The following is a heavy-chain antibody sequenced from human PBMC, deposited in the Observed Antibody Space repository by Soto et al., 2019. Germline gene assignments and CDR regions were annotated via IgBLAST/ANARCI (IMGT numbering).Heavy chain of an antibody. CDR2: IRSKANSYAT. J-gene: IGHJ4*02. Sequence: EVQLVESGGGLVQPGGSLKLSCAASGFTFSGSAMHWVRQASGKGLEWVGRIRSKANSYATAYAASVKGRFTISRDDSKNTAYLQMNSLKTEDTDVYYCTRDNSHGVFDYWGQGTLVTVSS. D-gene: IGHD1-1*01. CDR3: TRDNSHGVFDY. CDR1: GFTFSGSA. V-gene: IGHV3-73*01.